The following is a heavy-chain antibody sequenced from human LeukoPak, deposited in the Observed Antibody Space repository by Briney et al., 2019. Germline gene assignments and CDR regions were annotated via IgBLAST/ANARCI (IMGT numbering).Heavy chain of an antibody. Sequence: GGSLRLSCAASGFTFSSYSMNWVRQAPGKGLEWVSSISSSSSYIYYADSVNGRFTISRDNAKNSLYLQMNSLRAEDTAVYYCARDNGPSGNDYWGQGTLVTVSS. CDR1: GFTFSSYS. J-gene: IGHJ4*02. CDR3: ARDNGPSGNDY. CDR2: ISSSSSYI. D-gene: IGHD6-19*01. V-gene: IGHV3-21*01.